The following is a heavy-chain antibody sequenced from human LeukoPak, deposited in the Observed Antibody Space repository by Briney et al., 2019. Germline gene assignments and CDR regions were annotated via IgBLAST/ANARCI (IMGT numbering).Heavy chain of an antibody. J-gene: IGHJ6*02. CDR3: ARVTTVTPLYGMDL. V-gene: IGHV3-13*01. Sequence: GGSPRLSCAASGFTFSSYDMHWVRQPTGKGLEWVSAIGTSGDTYYSGSVKGRFTVSREDAKKSFYLHMNGLRAGDTAVYYCARVTTVTPLYGMDLWGQGTTVTVSS. D-gene: IGHD4-17*01. CDR1: GFTFSSYD. CDR2: IGTSGDT.